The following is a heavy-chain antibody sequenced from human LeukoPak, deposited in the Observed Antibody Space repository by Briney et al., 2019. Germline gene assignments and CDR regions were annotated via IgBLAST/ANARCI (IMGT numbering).Heavy chain of an antibody. CDR3: AREYTSGSYYIDY. CDR2: ISSSSPTM. Sequence: GGPLRLSCAASGFTFSDYYMSWIRQAPGKGLEWVSYISSSSPTMYYADSVKGRFSISRDNAKNSLYLQMNSLRAEDTAMYYCAREYTSGSYYIDYWGQGTLVTVSS. D-gene: IGHD3-10*01. J-gene: IGHJ4*02. CDR1: GFTFSDYY. V-gene: IGHV3-11*01.